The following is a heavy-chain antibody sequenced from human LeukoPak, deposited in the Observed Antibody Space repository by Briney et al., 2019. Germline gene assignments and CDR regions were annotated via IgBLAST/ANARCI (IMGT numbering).Heavy chain of an antibody. D-gene: IGHD6-13*01. Sequence: GGSPRLSCAASGFTFSSYAMHWVRQAPGKGLEWVAVISYDGSNKYYADSVKGRFTISRDNSKNTLHLQMNSLRAEDTAVYYCARARPGIALFGYWGQGTLVTVSS. V-gene: IGHV3-30-3*01. CDR3: ARARPGIALFGY. CDR1: GFTFSSYA. J-gene: IGHJ4*02. CDR2: ISYDGSNK.